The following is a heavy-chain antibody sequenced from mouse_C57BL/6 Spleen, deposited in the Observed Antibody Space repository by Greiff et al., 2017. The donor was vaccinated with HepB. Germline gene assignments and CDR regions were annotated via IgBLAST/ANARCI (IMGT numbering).Heavy chain of an antibody. CDR3: VQMGVYDGSLAY. V-gene: IGHV1-26*01. CDR1: GYTFTDYY. CDR2: INPNNGGT. J-gene: IGHJ3*01. Sequence: EVKLQQSGPELVKPGASVKISCKASGYTFTDYYMNWVKQSHGKSLEWIGEINPNNGGTSYNQKFKGKATLTVDKSSSTAYMELRSLTSEDSAVYYCVQMGVYDGSLAYWGQGTLVTVSA. D-gene: IGHD2-3*01.